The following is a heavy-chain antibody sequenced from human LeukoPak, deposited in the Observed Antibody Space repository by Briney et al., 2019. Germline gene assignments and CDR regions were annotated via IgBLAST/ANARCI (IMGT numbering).Heavy chain of an antibody. CDR2: ISYDGSNK. CDR3: AKGGNYDFWSGYQYYFDY. D-gene: IGHD3-3*01. Sequence: GGSLRLSCAASGFTFSSYGMHWVRQAPGKGLEWVAVISYDGSNKYYADSVKGRFTISRDNSKNTLYLQMNSLRAEDTAVYYCAKGGNYDFWSGYQYYFDYWGQGTLVTVSS. J-gene: IGHJ4*02. V-gene: IGHV3-30*18. CDR1: GFTFSSYG.